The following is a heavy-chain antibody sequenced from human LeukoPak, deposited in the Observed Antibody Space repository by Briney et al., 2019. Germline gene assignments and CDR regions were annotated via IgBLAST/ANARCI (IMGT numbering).Heavy chain of an antibody. CDR3: ARNRFPITGTTNNYYYMDV. CDR2: ISSSTI. D-gene: IGHD1-7*01. Sequence: GGSLRLSCAASGFIFSSYSMNWVRQAPGKGLEWLSYISSSTIYYADSVKGRFTISRDNAKNSLYLQMSSLKAEDTAVYYCARNRFPITGTTNNYYYMDVWGKGTTVTVSS. J-gene: IGHJ6*03. CDR1: GFIFSSYS. V-gene: IGHV3-48*04.